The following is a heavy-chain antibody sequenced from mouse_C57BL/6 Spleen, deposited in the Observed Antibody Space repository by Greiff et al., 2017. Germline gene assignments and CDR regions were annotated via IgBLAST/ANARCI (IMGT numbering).Heavy chain of an antibody. J-gene: IGHJ2*01. Sequence: VQLQQSGAELVKPGASVKISCKASGYAFSSYWMNWVKQRPGKGLEWIGQIYPGDGDTNYNGKFKGKATLTADKSSSTAYMQLSSLTSEDSAVYFCARKGSRRDYFEYRGQGTTLTVSS. CDR3: ARKGSRRDYFEY. CDR2: IYPGDGDT. CDR1: GYAFSSYW. V-gene: IGHV1-80*01. D-gene: IGHD1-1*01.